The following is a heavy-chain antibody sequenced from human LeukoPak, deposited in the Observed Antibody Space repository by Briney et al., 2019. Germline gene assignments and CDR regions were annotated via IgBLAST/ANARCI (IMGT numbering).Heavy chain of an antibody. Sequence: ASVKVCCKSSGYTFTSYGISWVRQVPGQGLEWMGWISAYNGNTNYAQKLQGRVTMTTDTSTSTAYMELRSLRSDDTAVYYCAIGGAAAGTFDYGGQGTRVTVSS. CDR1: GYTFTSYG. V-gene: IGHV1-18*01. J-gene: IGHJ4*02. CDR3: AIGGAAAGTFDY. D-gene: IGHD6-13*01. CDR2: ISAYNGNT.